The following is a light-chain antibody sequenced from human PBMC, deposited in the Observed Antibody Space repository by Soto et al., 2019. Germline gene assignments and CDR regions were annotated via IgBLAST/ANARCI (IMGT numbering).Light chain of an antibody. V-gene: IGKV3-20*01. CDR1: QSVSSSY. CDR3: QQYGSSPPLS. J-gene: IGKJ4*01. Sequence: EIEMTQSPCTLSLSPGERATLSCRASQSVSSSYLAWYQQKPGQAPRLLIYGASSRATGIPDRFSGSGSGTDFTLTISRLEPEEFAVYYCQQYGSSPPLSFGGGTKVDIK. CDR2: GAS.